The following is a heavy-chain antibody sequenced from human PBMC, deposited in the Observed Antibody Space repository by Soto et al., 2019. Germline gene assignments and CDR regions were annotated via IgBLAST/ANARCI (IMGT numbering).Heavy chain of an antibody. CDR3: ARDWGGYYYDSSGYDAFDI. J-gene: IGHJ3*02. D-gene: IGHD3-22*01. CDR2: ISYDGSNK. CDR1: GFTFSSYA. V-gene: IGHV3-30-3*01. Sequence: GGSLRLSCAASGFTFSSYAMHWVRQAPGKGLEWVAVISYDGSNKYYADSVKGRFTISRDNSKNTLYLQMNSLRAEDTAVYYCARDWGGYYYDSSGYDAFDIWGQGTMVTVSS.